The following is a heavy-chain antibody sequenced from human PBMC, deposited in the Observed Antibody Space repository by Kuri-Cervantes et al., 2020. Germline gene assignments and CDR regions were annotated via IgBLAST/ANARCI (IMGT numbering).Heavy chain of an antibody. CDR3: ARVDPSIAAAGNFDY. D-gene: IGHD6-13*01. Sequence: GESLKISCKGSGYSFTSYWIGWVRQMPGKGLEWMGIIYPGDSDTRYSPSFQGQVTISADKSISTAYLQWSSLKASDTAVYYCARVDPSIAAAGNFDYWGQGTLVTVSS. J-gene: IGHJ4*02. CDR2: IYPGDSDT. V-gene: IGHV5-51*01. CDR1: GYSFTSYW.